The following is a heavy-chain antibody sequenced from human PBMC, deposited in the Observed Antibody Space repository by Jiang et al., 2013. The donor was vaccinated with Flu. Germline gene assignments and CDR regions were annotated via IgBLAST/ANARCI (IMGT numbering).Heavy chain of an antibody. D-gene: IGHD3-3*01. CDR3: AKDWGDYTRYDFWSGSNYFQN. V-gene: IGHV3-30*02. CDR2: IRYDGSNK. J-gene: IGHJ4*02. Sequence: QLVESGGGVVXPGGSLRLSCAASGFTFSNYGMHWVRQAPGKGLEWVAVIRYDGSNKYYADSVKGRFSVSRDNSKNTLYLQMNSLRAEDTAVYYCAKDWGDYTRYDFWSGSNYFQNWGQGTLVTVSS. CDR1: GFTFSNYG.